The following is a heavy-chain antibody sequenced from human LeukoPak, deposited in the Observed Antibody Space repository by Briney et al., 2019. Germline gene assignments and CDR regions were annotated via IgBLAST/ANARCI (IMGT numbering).Heavy chain of an antibody. D-gene: IGHD6-13*01. CDR3: ARDVVAAVGSFDY. J-gene: IGHJ4*02. V-gene: IGHV4-4*07. CDR2: IYTSGST. CDR1: GDSISTFY. Sequence: SETLPLTCTVFGDSISTFYWSWIRQPAGKGLEWIGHIYTSGSTNYNPSLKSRVTMSVDTSKNQFFLKLSSVTAADTAVYYCARDVVAAVGSFDYWGQGILVTVSS.